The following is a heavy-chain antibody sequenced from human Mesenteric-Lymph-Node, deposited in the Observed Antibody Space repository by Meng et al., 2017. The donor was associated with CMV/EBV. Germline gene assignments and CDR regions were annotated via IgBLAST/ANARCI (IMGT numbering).Heavy chain of an antibody. CDR3: ANEQVQYSSRLNGMDL. Sequence: GGSLRLSCAASGFTVSSNYMSWVRQALGKGLEWVSVIYSGDTTYYADSVKGRFTVSRDNSKNTVYLQMNSLRAEDTAVYYCANEQVQYSSRLNGMDLWLQVPTVPFSS. CDR1: GFTVSSNY. J-gene: IGHJ6*02. V-gene: IGHV3-53*01. CDR2: IYSGDTT. D-gene: IGHD6-13*01.